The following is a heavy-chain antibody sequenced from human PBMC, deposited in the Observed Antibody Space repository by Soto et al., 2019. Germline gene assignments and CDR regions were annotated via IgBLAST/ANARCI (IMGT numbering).Heavy chain of an antibody. Sequence: QLQLQESGPGLVKPSETLSLTCTVSGGSISSSSYYWGWIRQPPGKGLEWIGSIYYSGSTYYNPSLKSRVTISVDTSKNQVSLKLSSVTAADTAVYYCVRRDGYNFDYWGQGTLVTVSS. CDR2: IYYSGST. J-gene: IGHJ4*02. D-gene: IGHD5-12*01. CDR3: VRRDGYNFDY. CDR1: GGSISSSSYY. V-gene: IGHV4-39*01.